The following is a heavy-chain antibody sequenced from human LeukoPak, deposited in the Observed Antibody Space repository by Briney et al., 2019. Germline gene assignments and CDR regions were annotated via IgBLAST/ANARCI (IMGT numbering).Heavy chain of an antibody. V-gene: IGHV4-30-2*01. D-gene: IGHD3-3*01. Sequence: SETLSLTCAVSGGSISSGGYSWSWIRQPPGKGLEWIGYIYHSGSTNYNPSLKSRVTISVDTSKNQFSLKLSSVTAADTAVYYCARADFWSGLSGYWGQGTLVTVSS. CDR1: GGSISSGGYS. CDR2: IYHSGST. CDR3: ARADFWSGLSGY. J-gene: IGHJ4*02.